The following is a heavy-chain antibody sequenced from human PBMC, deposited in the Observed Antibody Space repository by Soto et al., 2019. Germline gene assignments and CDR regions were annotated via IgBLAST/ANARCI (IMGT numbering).Heavy chain of an antibody. CDR2: INPNSGGT. CDR3: ARDQRGSMDL. V-gene: IGHV1-2*02. J-gene: IGHJ6*02. D-gene: IGHD6-25*01. CDR1: GYTFTGYY. Sequence: ASVKVSWKASGYTFTGYYRHWVRQAPGQGLEWMGWINPNSGGTKYAQKFQGRVTMTRDTSISTAYMEVFRLSVDDTAVYYCARDQRGSMDLCGQAATVIVS.